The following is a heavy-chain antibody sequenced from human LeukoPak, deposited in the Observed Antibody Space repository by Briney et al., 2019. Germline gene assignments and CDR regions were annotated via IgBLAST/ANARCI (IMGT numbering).Heavy chain of an antibody. J-gene: IGHJ4*02. Sequence: GGSLRLSCTASGFTFGDYAMNWVRQAPGKGLEWVSSISSSSSYIYYADSVKGRFTISRDNAKNSLYLQMNSLRAEDTAVYYCARDRTTYYDFWSGYYTAPEIDYWGQGTLVTVSS. CDR3: ARDRTTYYDFWSGYYTAPEIDY. D-gene: IGHD3-3*01. CDR2: ISSSSSYI. CDR1: GFTFGDYA. V-gene: IGHV3-21*01.